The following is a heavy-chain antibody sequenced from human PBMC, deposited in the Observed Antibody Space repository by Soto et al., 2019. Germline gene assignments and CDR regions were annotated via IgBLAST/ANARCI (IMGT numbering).Heavy chain of an antibody. J-gene: IGHJ4*02. CDR3: ARGPITMIGYYFDY. D-gene: IGHD3-10*02. V-gene: IGHV1-3*05. CDR2: INAGNGNT. Sequence: QVQLVQSGAEEKKPGASVKDSCKASGYTFTTYAMHWVRQAPGQRLEWMGWINAGNGNTKYSQKFQGSVTITRDTSASTADMELSSLRSEDTAVYYCARGPITMIGYYFDYWGQGTLVTVSS. CDR1: GYTFTTYA.